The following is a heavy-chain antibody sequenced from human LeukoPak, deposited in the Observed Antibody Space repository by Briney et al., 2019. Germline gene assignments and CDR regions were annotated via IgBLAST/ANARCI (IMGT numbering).Heavy chain of an antibody. CDR2: TASDGSEK. V-gene: IGHV3-30*18. CDR1: GFTFSSYP. Sequence: GGSLRLSCVASGFTFSSYPMNWVRQTPGKGLEWVAVTASDGSEKYYADSVKGRFTISRDNSKNTLYLQMNSLRGDDTAVYYCGKNEAKWGQGTMVSVSS. J-gene: IGHJ3*01. CDR3: GKNEAK.